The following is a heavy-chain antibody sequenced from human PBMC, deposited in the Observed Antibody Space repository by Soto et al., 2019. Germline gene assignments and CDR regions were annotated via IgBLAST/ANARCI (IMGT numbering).Heavy chain of an antibody. CDR2: IDPSDSYT. D-gene: IGHD3-16*01. J-gene: IGHJ6*02. Sequence: GESLKISCKGSGYSFTSYWISWVRQMPGKGLEWMGRIDPSDSYTNYSPSFQGHVTISADKSISTAYLQWSSLKASDTAMYYCASSTGGMDYYYGMDVWGQGTTVTVS. CDR1: GYSFTSYW. V-gene: IGHV5-10-1*01. CDR3: ASSTGGMDYYYGMDV.